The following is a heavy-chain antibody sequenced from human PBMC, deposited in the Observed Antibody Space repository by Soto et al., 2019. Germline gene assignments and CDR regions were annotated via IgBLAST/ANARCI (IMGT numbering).Heavy chain of an antibody. CDR2: INAGNGNT. V-gene: IGHV1-3*01. J-gene: IGHJ5*02. D-gene: IGHD2-15*01. CDR1: GYTFTSYA. CDR3: ARAPRVYCSGGSCYPPDNWFDP. Sequence: ASVKVSCKASGYTFTSYAMHWVRQAPGQRLEWMGWINAGNGNTKYSQKFQGRVTITRDTSASTAYMELSSLRSEDTAVYYCARAPRVYCSGGSCYPPDNWFDPWGQGTLVT.